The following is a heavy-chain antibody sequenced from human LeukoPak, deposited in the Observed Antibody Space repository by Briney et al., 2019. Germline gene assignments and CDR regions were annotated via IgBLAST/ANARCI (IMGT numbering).Heavy chain of an antibody. J-gene: IGHJ4*02. CDR2: IKQDGSEK. V-gene: IGHV3-7*01. CDR3: ARWVNYYDSSGYYWHPLDY. D-gene: IGHD3-22*01. Sequence: GGSLRLSCPASGFTFSSYAMSWVRQAPGKGLEWVANIKQDGSEKYYVDSVKGRFTISRDNAKNSLYLQMNSLRAEDTAVYYCARWVNYYDSSGYYWHPLDYWGQGTLVTVSS. CDR1: GFTFSSYA.